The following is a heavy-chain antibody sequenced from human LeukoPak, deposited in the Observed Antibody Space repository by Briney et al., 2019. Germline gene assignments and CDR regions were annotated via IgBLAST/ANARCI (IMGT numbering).Heavy chain of an antibody. CDR3: ARSGSYYVYYYYGMDV. CDR1: GFTFSSYA. D-gene: IGHD1-26*01. Sequence: GRSLRLSCAASGFTFSSYAMHWVRQAPGKGLEWVAVISYDGSNKYYADSVKGRFTISRDNSKNTLYLQMNSLRAEDTAVYYCARSGSYYVYYYYGMDVWGRGTTVTVSS. J-gene: IGHJ6*02. V-gene: IGHV3-30-3*01. CDR2: ISYDGSNK.